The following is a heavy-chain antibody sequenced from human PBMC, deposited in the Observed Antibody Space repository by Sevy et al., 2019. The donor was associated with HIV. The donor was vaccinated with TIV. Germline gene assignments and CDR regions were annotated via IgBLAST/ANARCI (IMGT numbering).Heavy chain of an antibody. CDR1: GGTFSSYA. CDR2: IIPIFGTA. CDR3: ARSYDFKYYYYGMDV. J-gene: IGHJ6*02. D-gene: IGHD3-3*01. Sequence: ASVKVSCKASGGTFSSYAISWVRQAPGQGLEWMGGIIPIFGTANYAQKFQGRVTITADESTSTAYMELSSLRSEDTAGYYCARSYDFKYYYYGMDVWGQGTTVTVSS. V-gene: IGHV1-69*13.